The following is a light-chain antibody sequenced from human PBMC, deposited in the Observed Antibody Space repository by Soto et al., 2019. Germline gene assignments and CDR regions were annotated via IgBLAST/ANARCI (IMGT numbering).Light chain of an antibody. J-gene: IGKJ4*01. CDR3: EQYDNVPYT. Sequence: DIQMAQSPSSLSASVGDRVTITCQASQDITNDLNWYQQKPGKAPKVLIYEASNLETGGPSTFSGSRSGPYLTITISSLQPGEIAAYYCEQYDNVPYTVGGGAKVEIK. CDR1: QDITND. V-gene: IGKV1-33*01. CDR2: EAS.